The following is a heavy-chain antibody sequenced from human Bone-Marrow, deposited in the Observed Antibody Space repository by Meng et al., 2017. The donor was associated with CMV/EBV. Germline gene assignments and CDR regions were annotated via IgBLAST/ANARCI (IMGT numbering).Heavy chain of an antibody. CDR1: GGSISSYY. D-gene: IGHD2-2*01. CDR2: IYYSGST. Sequence: SETLSLTCTVSGGSISSYYWSWIRQPPGKGLEWIGYIYYSGSTYYNPSLKSRVTISVDTSKNQFPLKLSSVTAADTAVYYCARAVCSSTSCYPYYYYGMDVWGQGTTVTVSS. J-gene: IGHJ6*02. V-gene: IGHV4-59*12. CDR3: ARAVCSSTSCYPYYYYGMDV.